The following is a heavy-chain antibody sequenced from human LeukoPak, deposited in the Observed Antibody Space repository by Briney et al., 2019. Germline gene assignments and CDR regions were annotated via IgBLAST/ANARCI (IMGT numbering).Heavy chain of an antibody. D-gene: IGHD6-6*01. CDR2: IRYDGSNK. J-gene: IGHJ4*02. CDR1: GFIFSNYA. Sequence: GGSLRLSYAASGFIFSNYAMHWVRQAPGKGLEWVTFIRYDGSNKYYAESVKGRFTISRDNSKNTLYLQMNSLRAEDTAVYYCAKAIHSSSSGVVDYWGQGTLVTVSS. CDR3: AKAIHSSSSGVVDY. V-gene: IGHV3-30*02.